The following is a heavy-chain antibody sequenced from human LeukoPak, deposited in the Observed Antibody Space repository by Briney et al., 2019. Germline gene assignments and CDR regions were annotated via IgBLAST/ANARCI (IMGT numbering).Heavy chain of an antibody. CDR3: ARVETVAGTLFDY. Sequence: ASETLSLTCTVSGGSISSYYWSWIRQPPGKGLEWIGYIYYSGSTNYNPSLKSRVTISVDTSKNQFSLKLSSVTAADTAVYYCARVETVAGTLFDYWGQGTLVTVSS. J-gene: IGHJ4*02. D-gene: IGHD6-19*01. V-gene: IGHV4-59*01. CDR2: IYYSGST. CDR1: GGSISSYY.